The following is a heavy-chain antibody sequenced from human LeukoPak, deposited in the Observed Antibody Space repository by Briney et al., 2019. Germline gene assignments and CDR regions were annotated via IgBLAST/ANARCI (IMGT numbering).Heavy chain of an antibody. CDR2: IHHSGNT. Sequence: SETLSLTCAVYGGSFSGCYWGWIRQPPGRAREWVGEIHHSGNTNYNPSLKSRVTISVDTSKNEFSLKLSSVTAADTAVYYCARNELISSTYYYYGMDVWGQGTTVTVSS. V-gene: IGHV4-34*01. CDR1: GGSFSGCY. CDR3: ARNELISSTYYYYGMDV. J-gene: IGHJ6*02.